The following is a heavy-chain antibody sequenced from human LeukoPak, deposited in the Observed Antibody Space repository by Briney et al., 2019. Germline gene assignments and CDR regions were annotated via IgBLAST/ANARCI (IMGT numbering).Heavy chain of an antibody. CDR3: ARHFRLVRGVID. J-gene: IGHJ4*02. D-gene: IGHD3-10*01. V-gene: IGHV4-39*01. Sequence: PSETLSLTCTVSGGSISSSDYYWGWIRQSPGKGLEWIASIYYSGRTYYNPSLKSRVTIFAETAKNQFSLKLNSVTAADTAVYYCARHFRLVRGVIDWGQGTLVTVSS. CDR1: GGSISSSDYY. CDR2: IYYSGRT.